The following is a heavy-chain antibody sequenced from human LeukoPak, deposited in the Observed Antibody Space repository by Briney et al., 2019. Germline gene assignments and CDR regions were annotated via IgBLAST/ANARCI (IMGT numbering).Heavy chain of an antibody. CDR1: GFTFSNAW. J-gene: IGHJ4*02. CDR3: AKESGLFDY. V-gene: IGHV3-23*01. Sequence: GGSFRLSCAASGFTFSNAWMTWVRQAPGKGLEWVSAIRCSGGSTYYADSVKGRFTISRDNSKNTLYLQMNSLRAEDTAVYYCAKESGLFDYWGQGTLVTVSS. CDR2: IRCSGGST.